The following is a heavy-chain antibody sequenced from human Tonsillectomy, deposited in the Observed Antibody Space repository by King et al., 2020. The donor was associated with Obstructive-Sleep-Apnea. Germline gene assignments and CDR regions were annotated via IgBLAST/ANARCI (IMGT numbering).Heavy chain of an antibody. CDR1: GYSISSGYY. CDR2: IYHSGST. CDR3: ARGPPPYDILTGYSALDY. Sequence: QLQESGPGLVKPSETLSLTCTVSGYSISSGYYWGWIRQPPGKGLEWIGSIYHSGSTYYNPSLKSPVPISVDTSKNQFSLKLSSVTAADTAVYYCARGPPPYDILTGYSALDYWGQGTLVTVSS. D-gene: IGHD3-9*01. J-gene: IGHJ4*02. V-gene: IGHV4-38-2*02.